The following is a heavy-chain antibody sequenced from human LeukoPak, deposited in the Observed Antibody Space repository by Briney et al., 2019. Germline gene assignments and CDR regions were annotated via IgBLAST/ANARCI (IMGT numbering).Heavy chain of an antibody. CDR3: AKTQGYYDY. J-gene: IGHJ4*02. CDR2: IIGSGGTT. V-gene: IGHV3-23*01. Sequence: PGGSLRLSCAASGFTVSSNYMSWVRQAPGKGLDWVSVIIGSGGTTYYADSVKGRFTISRDNSKNMLYLQMNSLRAEDTAVYYCAKTQGYYDYWGQGTLVTVSS. D-gene: IGHD2-15*01. CDR1: GFTVSSNY.